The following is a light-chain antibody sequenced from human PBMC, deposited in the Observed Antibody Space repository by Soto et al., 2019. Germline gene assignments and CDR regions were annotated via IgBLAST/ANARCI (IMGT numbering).Light chain of an antibody. J-gene: IGLJ2*01. V-gene: IGLV2-14*03. CDR3: CSYTTTSTFV. CDR2: EVF. CDR1: SSDVGGYNY. Sequence: QSALTQPASVSRSPGQSITISCTGKSSDVGGYNYVSWCQQQPGKVPKLMIYEVFRRPSGISDRFSGSKSGNTASLTISGLQAQDEADYYCCSYTTTSTFVFGGGTKMTVL.